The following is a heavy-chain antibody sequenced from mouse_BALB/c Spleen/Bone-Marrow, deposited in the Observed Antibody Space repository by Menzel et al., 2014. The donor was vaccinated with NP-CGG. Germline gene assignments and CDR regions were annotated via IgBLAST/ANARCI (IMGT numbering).Heavy chain of an antibody. Sequence: EVMLVESGGGLVQPGGSLKLSCAASGFDFSRYWMSWVRQAPGKGLEWIGEISPDSSTINYTPSLKDEFIISRDNAKNTLYLQMSKVRSEDTALYYCARQGYYGKGDYWGQGTTLTVSS. CDR3: ARQGYYGKGDY. V-gene: IGHV4-1*02. CDR1: GFDFSRYW. J-gene: IGHJ2*01. D-gene: IGHD2-1*01. CDR2: ISPDSSTI.